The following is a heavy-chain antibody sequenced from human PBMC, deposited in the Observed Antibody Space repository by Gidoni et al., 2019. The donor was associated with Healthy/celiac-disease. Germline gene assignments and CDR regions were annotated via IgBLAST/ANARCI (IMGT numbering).Heavy chain of an antibody. CDR2: IYYSGST. CDR3: AGGNGVGATTGYYYYYMDV. V-gene: IGHV4-59*01. J-gene: IGHJ6*03. Sequence: GLEWIGYIYYSGSTNYNPSLKSRVTISVDTSKNQFSLKLSSVTAADTAVYYCAGGNGVGATTGYYYYYMDVWGKGTTVTVSS. D-gene: IGHD1-26*01.